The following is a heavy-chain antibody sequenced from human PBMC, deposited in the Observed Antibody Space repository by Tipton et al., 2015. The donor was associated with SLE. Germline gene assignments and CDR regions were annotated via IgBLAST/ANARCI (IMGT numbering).Heavy chain of an antibody. CDR1: SYSIRSGYY. D-gene: IGHD3-10*01. Sequence: TLSLTCAVSSYSIRSGYYWGWIRQPPGKGLEWIGSIYHSGSTYYNPSLKSRVTMSVDASKNQFSLKLTYVTAADTAVYYCVRGGGSSSGRWFDPWGRGTLVTVSS. V-gene: IGHV4-38-2*01. J-gene: IGHJ5*02. CDR2: IYHSGST. CDR3: VRGGGSSSGRWFDP.